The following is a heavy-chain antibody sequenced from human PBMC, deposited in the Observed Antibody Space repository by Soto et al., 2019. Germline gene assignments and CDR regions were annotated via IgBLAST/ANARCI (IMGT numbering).Heavy chain of an antibody. V-gene: IGHV5-51*01. CDR2: IYPGDFDT. CDR1: GYNFNTYW. D-gene: IGHD3-22*01. Sequence: GESLKISCTGSGYNFNTYWIGWVRQMPGKGLEWMGIIYPGDFDTRYSQSFQGHLTMSVDKSITTVFLQWSSLRASDTAMYYCARQIYDSDTGPNFQYYFDSWGQGTPVTVSS. CDR3: ARQIYDSDTGPNFQYYFDS. J-gene: IGHJ4*02.